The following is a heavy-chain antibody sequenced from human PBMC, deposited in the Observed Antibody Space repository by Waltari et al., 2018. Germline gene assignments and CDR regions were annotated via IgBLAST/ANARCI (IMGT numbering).Heavy chain of an antibody. V-gene: IGHV1-18*01. J-gene: IGHJ3*02. Sequence: QVQLVQSGAEVKKPGASVKVSCTASGYTFTSYGISWVRQAPGQGREWMGWIGAYNGNTNYAQKLQRRVTMTTDTSTIPAYMELRSLRSDGTAVYYCACDNEYYDFWSGPHAFDIWGQGTMVTVSS. CDR3: ACDNEYYDFWSGPHAFDI. D-gene: IGHD3-3*01. CDR1: GYTFTSYG. CDR2: IGAYNGNT.